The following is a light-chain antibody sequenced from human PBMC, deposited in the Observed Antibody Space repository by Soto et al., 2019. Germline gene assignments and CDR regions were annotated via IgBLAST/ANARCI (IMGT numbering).Light chain of an antibody. V-gene: IGKV1-5*03. CDR1: QSINGW. J-gene: IGKJ1*01. CDR3: HQYHNFPRT. CDR2: KAS. Sequence: DIPLTQSPSTLSASVGDRVTITCRASQSINGWLAWYQQKPGQAPNLLIYKASTLESGVPSRFSGSVPGTEVTLPVSSLQPDEFATYYCHQYHNFPRTFGQGTKVEI.